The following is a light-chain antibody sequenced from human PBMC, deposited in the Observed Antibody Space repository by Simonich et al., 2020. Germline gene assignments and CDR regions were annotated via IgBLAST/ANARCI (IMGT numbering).Light chain of an antibody. Sequence: IQMTQSPSSLSASVGERVTITCRASQSSSSYLHWYQQKPGKAPKLLIYAASSLQSGVPARFSGSGSGTDFTLTISSLQPEDFATYYCQQSYSTPRTFGQGTKVEIK. V-gene: IGKV1-39*01. CDR3: QQSYSTPRT. CDR1: QSSSSY. CDR2: AAS. J-gene: IGKJ1*01.